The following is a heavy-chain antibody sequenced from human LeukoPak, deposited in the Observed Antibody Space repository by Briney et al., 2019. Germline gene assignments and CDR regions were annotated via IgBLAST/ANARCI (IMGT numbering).Heavy chain of an antibody. D-gene: IGHD1-26*01. J-gene: IGHJ3*02. CDR3: ASGSYVPWI. CDR2: INHSGST. CDR1: GDFFSGYY. Sequence: SETLSLTCAVYGDFFSGYYWSWIRQPPGKGLEWIGEINHSGSTNYNPSLKSRVTISLDTSKNQFSLKLSSVTAADTAVYYCASGSYVPWIWGQGTMVTVSS. V-gene: IGHV4-34*01.